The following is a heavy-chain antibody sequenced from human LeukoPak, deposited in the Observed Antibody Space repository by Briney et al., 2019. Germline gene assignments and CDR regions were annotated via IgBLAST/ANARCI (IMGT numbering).Heavy chain of an antibody. CDR1: GLTFSDYG. D-gene: IGHD3-3*01. CDR2: IRSDGKQE. CDR3: ATSRSGSDRWSDP. J-gene: IGHJ5*02. V-gene: IGHV3-30*02. Sequence: GGSLRLSCAASGLTFSDYGFHWVRQAPGKGLEWAIFIRSDGKQESHAESVKGRFRISRDDSKSTQYLQMDGLRPEDTAIYYCATSRSGSDRWSDPWGQGTLVTVSS.